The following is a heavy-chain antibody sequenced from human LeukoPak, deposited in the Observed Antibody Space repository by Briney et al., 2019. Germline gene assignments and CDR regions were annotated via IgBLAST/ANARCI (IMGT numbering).Heavy chain of an antibody. Sequence: GGSLRLSCAASGFTFTNYGMNWVRQAPGKGLEWVSSISDSGAATYYADSVKGRITISRDNSKNTVYLQMNSLRAEDTAVYYCAKGSYDTSIWGQGTLVTVSA. CDR3: AKGSYDTSI. CDR1: GFTFTNYG. D-gene: IGHD3-22*01. V-gene: IGHV3-23*01. CDR2: ISDSGAAT. J-gene: IGHJ4*02.